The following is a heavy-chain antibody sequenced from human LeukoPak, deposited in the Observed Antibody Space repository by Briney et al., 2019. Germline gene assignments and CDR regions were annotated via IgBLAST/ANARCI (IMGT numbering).Heavy chain of an antibody. V-gene: IGHV3-30*02. CDR2: IRFDGSNK. D-gene: IGHD6-19*01. CDR1: GFTFSNSG. Sequence: GGSLRLSCAASGFTFSNSGMHWVRQAPGKGLEWVALIRFDGSNKYYADSVKGRFSISRDNSKNTLYLHMNSLRVEDTAVYHCAKDRSSGGNAFDIWGQGTMVTVSS. CDR3: AKDRSSGGNAFDI. J-gene: IGHJ3*02.